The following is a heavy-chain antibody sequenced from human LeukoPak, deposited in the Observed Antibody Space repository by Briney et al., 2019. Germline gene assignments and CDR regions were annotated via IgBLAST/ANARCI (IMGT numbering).Heavy chain of an antibody. CDR1: GFTVSTNY. Sequence: GGSLRLSCAASGFTVSTNYMSWVRQTPGKGLEWVSVIYSGGSTYYADSVKGRFTISRDNSKNTLYLQMNSLRAEDTAVYYCAREISGGTYPWGDFDCWGQGTLVTVSS. J-gene: IGHJ4*02. D-gene: IGHD7-27*01. CDR2: IYSGGST. V-gene: IGHV3-53*01. CDR3: AREISGGTYPWGDFDC.